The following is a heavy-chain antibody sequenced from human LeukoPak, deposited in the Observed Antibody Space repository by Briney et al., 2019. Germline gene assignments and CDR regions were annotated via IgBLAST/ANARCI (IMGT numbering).Heavy chain of an antibody. V-gene: IGHV3-30*02. D-gene: IGHD3-3*01. CDR1: GFTFSSSG. J-gene: IGHJ4*02. CDR2: IRFDGSNK. CDR3: AKDYDFWSGYYSPTRGYFDY. Sequence: PGGSLRLSCAASGFTFSSSGMHWVRQAPGKGLEGVAFIRFDGSNKYYADSVKGRSTISRDNSKNTLYLQMNSLRAEDAAVYYCAKDYDFWSGYYSPTRGYFDYWGQGTLVTVSS.